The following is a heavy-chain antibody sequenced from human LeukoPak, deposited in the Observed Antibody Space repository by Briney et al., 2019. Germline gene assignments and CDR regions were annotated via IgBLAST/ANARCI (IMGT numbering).Heavy chain of an antibody. CDR2: IYYSGST. Sequence: SETLSLTCTVSGGSISSYYWSWIWKPPPTGLERMGFIYYSGSTNYNHSLSLRVTISVYASKNQFSLKLNPVSAADTAVYDCSRAEDYGHYFEYWGQGTLVTVSS. CDR1: GGSISSYY. V-gene: IGHV4-59*01. CDR3: SRAEDYGHYFEY. J-gene: IGHJ4*02. D-gene: IGHD4-17*01.